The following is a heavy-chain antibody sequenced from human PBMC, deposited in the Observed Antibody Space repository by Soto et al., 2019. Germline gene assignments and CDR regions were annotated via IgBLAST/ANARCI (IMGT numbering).Heavy chain of an antibody. J-gene: IGHJ4*02. CDR3: ARAGSFAVDKYFDY. Sequence: ASVTVSSKASGYTFTDFFVHCVRQAPGQGLEWMGWFNPHDGGTKYTQKFQGRVTMKWHTSISTAFTELNGLRPDDTAIYLCARAGSFAVDKYFDYWGQGSQVTVSS. V-gene: IGHV1-2*02. D-gene: IGHD3-3*01. CDR2: FNPHDGGT. CDR1: GYTFTDFF.